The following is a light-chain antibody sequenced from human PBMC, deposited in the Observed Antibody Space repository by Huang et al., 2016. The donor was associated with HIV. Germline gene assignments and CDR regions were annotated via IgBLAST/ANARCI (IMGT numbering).Light chain of an antibody. J-gene: IGKJ4*01. Sequence: EIVLTQSPGTLSLSPGERATLSCRASQSVSNYLAWYQQKPGQAPRLLIYGASSRATGIPDRFSGSGSGTDFTLTIRRLEPEDFAFYYCQQYGGSPLTFGGGIKVETK. V-gene: IGKV3-20*01. CDR1: QSVSNY. CDR3: QQYGGSPLT. CDR2: GAS.